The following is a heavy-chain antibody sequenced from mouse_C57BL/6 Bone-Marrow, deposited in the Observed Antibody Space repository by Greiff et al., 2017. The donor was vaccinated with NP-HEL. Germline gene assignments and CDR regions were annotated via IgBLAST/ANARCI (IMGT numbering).Heavy chain of an antibody. V-gene: IGHV5-6*01. CDR1: GFTFSSYG. Sequence: EVKLMESGGDLVKPGGSLKLSCAASGFTFSSYGMSWVRQTPDKRLEWVATISSGGSYTYYPDSVKGRFTISSDNAKNTLYLQMSSLKSEDTAMYYCARQGVYYSNFAYRGQGTLVTVSA. CDR2: ISSGGSYT. D-gene: IGHD2-5*01. J-gene: IGHJ3*01. CDR3: ARQGVYYSNFAY.